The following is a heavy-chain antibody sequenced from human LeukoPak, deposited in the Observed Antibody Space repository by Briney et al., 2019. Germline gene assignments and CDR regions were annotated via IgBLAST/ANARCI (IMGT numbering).Heavy chain of an antibody. CDR2: ISHDGSNP. J-gene: IGHJ4*02. CDR1: GFTFSSYG. D-gene: IGHD1-1*01. Sequence: GGSLRLSCAASGFTFSSYGMHWVRQAPGKGLEWVAVISHDGSNPYYADSVKGRFTISRDNSKNTLYLQMNSLRAEDTAVYYCALFPAKADDIHSDYWGQGTLVTVSS. CDR3: ALFPAKADDIHSDY. V-gene: IGHV3-30*03.